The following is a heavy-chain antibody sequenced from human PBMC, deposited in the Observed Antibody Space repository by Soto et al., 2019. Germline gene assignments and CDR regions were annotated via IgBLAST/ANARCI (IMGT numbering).Heavy chain of an antibody. J-gene: IGHJ3*02. V-gene: IGHV3-30-3*01. CDR1: GFTFSSYA. Sequence: GGSLRLSCAASGFTFSSYAMHWVRQAPGKGLEWVAVISYDGGNKYYADSVKGRFTISRDNSKNTLYLQMNSLRAEDTAVFYCARDWRGSHDAFDIWGQGTMVTVSS. CDR2: ISYDGGNK. CDR3: ARDWRGSHDAFDI. D-gene: IGHD1-26*01.